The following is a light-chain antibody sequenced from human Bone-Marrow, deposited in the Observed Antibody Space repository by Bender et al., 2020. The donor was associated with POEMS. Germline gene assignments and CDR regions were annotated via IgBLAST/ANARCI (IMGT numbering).Light chain of an antibody. CDR2: KDN. CDR1: ALSNQF. CDR3: QSADTTDGHKIL. Sequence: SFELTQPPSVSVSPGQTARITCSGDALSNQFSYWFQQKSGQAPVLMIYKDNERPSGIPERFSGSSSGTTVTLTISGVQAEDEADYYCQSADTTDGHKILFGGGTKLTVL. V-gene: IGLV3-25*03. J-gene: IGLJ2*01.